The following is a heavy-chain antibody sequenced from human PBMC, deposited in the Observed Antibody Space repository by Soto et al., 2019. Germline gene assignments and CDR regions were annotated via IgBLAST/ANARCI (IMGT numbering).Heavy chain of an antibody. D-gene: IGHD3-9*01. CDR1: GDSFTSYA. CDR3: ARDILTGYYNYGSWDY. J-gene: IGHJ4*02. CDR2: INAGNGNT. Sequence: GASVKLSCEAGGDSFTSYAMHWVGQAPGQRLEWMGWINAGNGNTKYSQKFQGRVTITRDTSASTAYMELSSLRSEDTAVYYCARDILTGYYNYGSWDYWGQGTLVTVSS. V-gene: IGHV1-3*01.